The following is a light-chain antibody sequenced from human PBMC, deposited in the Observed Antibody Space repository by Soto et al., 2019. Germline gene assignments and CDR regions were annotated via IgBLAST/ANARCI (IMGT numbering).Light chain of an antibody. CDR2: KAS. J-gene: IGKJ1*01. CDR1: QTISSW. Sequence: DIQMSQSPSSLSACVGDRVTITCRASQTISSWLAWYQQKPGKAPKLLIYKASTLKSGVPSRFSGSGSGTEFTLTISSLQPDDFATYYCQHYNSYSEAFGQGTKVDI. V-gene: IGKV1-5*03. CDR3: QHYNSYSEA.